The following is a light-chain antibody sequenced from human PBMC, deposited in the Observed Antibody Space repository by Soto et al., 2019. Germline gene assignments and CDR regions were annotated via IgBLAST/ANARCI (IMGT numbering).Light chain of an antibody. CDR1: QNVFSN. CDR3: QHFITWPPLFT. CDR2: GAS. Sequence: IVLTQSPATLSVSPGERASLSCGASQNVFSNLAWYQQKPGQAPRLLIYGASTRATGVPPRFSGSGSGTEFTLTISGLQSEDFAIYYCQHFITWPPLFTFGPGTKVDIK. V-gene: IGKV3-15*01. J-gene: IGKJ3*01.